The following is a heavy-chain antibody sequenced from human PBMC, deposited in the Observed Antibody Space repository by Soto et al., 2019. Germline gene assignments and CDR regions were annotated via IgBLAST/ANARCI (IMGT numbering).Heavy chain of an antibody. CDR1: GFTFSSYG. V-gene: IGHV3-33*01. J-gene: IGHJ4*02. Sequence: GGSLRLSCAASGFTFSSYGMHWVRQAPGKGLEWVAVIWYDGSNKYYADSVKGRFTISRDNSKNTLYLQMNSLRAEDTAVYYCAREFTVTTLTYYFDYWGQGTLVTVSS. D-gene: IGHD4-17*01. CDR2: IWYDGSNK. CDR3: AREFTVTTLTYYFDY.